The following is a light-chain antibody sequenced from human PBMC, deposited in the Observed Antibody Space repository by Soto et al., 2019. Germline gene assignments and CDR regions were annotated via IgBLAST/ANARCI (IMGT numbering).Light chain of an antibody. CDR1: QDIHNY. J-gene: IGKJ1*01. V-gene: IGKV1-8*01. Sequence: AVLLTQSASSLSASTGDRATITCRASQDIHNYLAWYQQVPGKAPKLLLYAASILQTGVPSRFSGSGSGTDFTLTIDGLQSEDFATYFCQHYYNYPWTFGQGTTVE. CDR3: QHYYNYPWT. CDR2: AAS.